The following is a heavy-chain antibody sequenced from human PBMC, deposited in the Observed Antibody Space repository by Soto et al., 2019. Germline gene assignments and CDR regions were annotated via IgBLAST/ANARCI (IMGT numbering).Heavy chain of an antibody. CDR1: GYSFTSYW. CDR3: ARGYTIFGVAAKYGMDA. V-gene: IGHV5-51*01. J-gene: IGHJ6*02. CDR2: IYPGDSDT. Sequence: GDSLKISCKRSGYSFTSYWIGWVRQMPGKGLEWMGIIYPGDSDTRYSPSFQGQATISADKSISTAYLQWSSLKASDTAMYYCARGYTIFGVAAKYGMDAWGQGTTVTVSS. D-gene: IGHD3-3*01.